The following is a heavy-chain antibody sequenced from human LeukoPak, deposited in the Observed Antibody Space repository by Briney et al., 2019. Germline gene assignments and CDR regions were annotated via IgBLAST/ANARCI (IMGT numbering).Heavy chain of an antibody. D-gene: IGHD6-19*01. CDR1: GGSISSYY. CDR2: IYYSGST. V-gene: IGHV4-59*12. CDR3: ARAVAGTKFQFDY. J-gene: IGHJ4*02. Sequence: SETLSLTCTVSGGSISSYYWGWIRQPPGKGLEWIGYIYYSGSTNYNPSLKSRVTISVDTSKNQFSLNLNSVTAADTAVYYCARAVAGTKFQFDYWGQGTLVTVSS.